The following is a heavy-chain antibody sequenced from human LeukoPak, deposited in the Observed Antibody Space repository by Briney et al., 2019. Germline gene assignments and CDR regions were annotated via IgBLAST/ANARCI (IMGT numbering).Heavy chain of an antibody. Sequence: GASVKVSCKASGYTFTGYYMHWVRQAPGQGLEWMGWINPNSGGTNYAQEFQGRVTMTRDTSISTAYMELSRLRSDDTAVYYCAREGQWLVSHYYYYMDVWGKGTTVTVSS. D-gene: IGHD6-19*01. CDR1: GYTFTGYY. CDR3: AREGQWLVSHYYYYMDV. J-gene: IGHJ6*03. V-gene: IGHV1-2*02. CDR2: INPNSGGT.